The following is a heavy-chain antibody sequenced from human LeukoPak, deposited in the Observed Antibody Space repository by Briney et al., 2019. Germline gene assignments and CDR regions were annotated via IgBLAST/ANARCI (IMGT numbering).Heavy chain of an antibody. V-gene: IGHV3-11*04. J-gene: IGHJ4*02. CDR1: GFTFSDYY. Sequence: GGSLRLSCVASGFTFSDYYMSWIRQAPGKGLEWVSYIRSSGTTIHYADSVKGRFTISRDNAKNPLYLQMNSQRAEDTAVYYCARDRGAVTDVFDYWGQGTLVTVSS. CDR2: IRSSGTTI. CDR3: ARDRGAVTDVFDY. D-gene: IGHD6-19*01.